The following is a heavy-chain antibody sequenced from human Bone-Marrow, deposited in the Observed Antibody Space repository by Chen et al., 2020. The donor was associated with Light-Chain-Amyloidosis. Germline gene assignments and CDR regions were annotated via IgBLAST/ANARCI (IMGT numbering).Heavy chain of an antibody. V-gene: IGHV3-48*01. CDR1: GFAFGNYG. J-gene: IGHJ5*02. CDR3: ARRSYGGPDR. CDR2: ISGSSSAI. Sequence: EVQLVESGGGLVQPGGSLRLSCSASGFAFGNYGMNWVRQAPGKGLEWISYISGSSSAISYADSVNGRFTISRDNAKNSLSLQMNSLRAEDTAIYYCARRSYGGPDRWGQGTLVTVSS. D-gene: IGHD4-17*01.